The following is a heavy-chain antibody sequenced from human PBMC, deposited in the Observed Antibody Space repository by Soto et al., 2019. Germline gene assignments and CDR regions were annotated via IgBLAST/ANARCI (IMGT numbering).Heavy chain of an antibody. D-gene: IGHD5-12*01. J-gene: IGHJ5*02. CDR2: INAGNGNT. Sequence: ASVKVSCKASGYTFTGYAMHWVRQAPGQRLEWMGWINAGNGNTKYSQKFQGRVTMTTDTSTSTAYMELRSLRSDDTAVYYCARSPEWLPPEWFDPWGQGTLVTVSS. CDR3: ARSPEWLPPEWFDP. V-gene: IGHV1-3*01. CDR1: GYTFTGYA.